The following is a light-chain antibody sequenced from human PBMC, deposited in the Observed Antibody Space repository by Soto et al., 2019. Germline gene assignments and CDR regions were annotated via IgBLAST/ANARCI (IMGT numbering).Light chain of an antibody. Sequence: EIVMTQSPATLSVSPGERATLSCRASQSVSTKLAWYQQKPGQAPRLLIYGASTRATGIPARCSGSGSGTEFTLTISSLQSEDFAVYYCQQYNDWPPFTFGPGTKVDI. CDR3: QQYNDWPPFT. J-gene: IGKJ3*01. V-gene: IGKV3-15*01. CDR1: QSVSTK. CDR2: GAS.